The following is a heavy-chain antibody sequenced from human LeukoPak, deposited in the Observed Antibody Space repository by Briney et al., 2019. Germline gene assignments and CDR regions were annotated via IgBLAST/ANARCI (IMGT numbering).Heavy chain of an antibody. J-gene: IGHJ6*03. V-gene: IGHV3-7*01. CDR2: IKQDGSEK. CDR1: GFTFSNYW. CDR3: ARVKRGTTSCYMDV. Sequence: GGSLRLSCAASGFTFSNYWMSWVRQAPGKGLEWVANIKQDGSEKYYVDSVKGRFTISRDNAKNSLYLQMNSLRAEDTAVYYCARVKRGTTSCYMDVWGKGTTATVSS. D-gene: IGHD2-2*01.